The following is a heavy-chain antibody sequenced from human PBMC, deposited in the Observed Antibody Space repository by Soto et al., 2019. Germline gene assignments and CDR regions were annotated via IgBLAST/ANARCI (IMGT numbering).Heavy chain of an antibody. CDR1: GFTFSSYS. CDR3: ARARRGGDYAYYYYGMDV. Sequence: GGSLRLSXAASGFTFSSYSMNWVRQAPGKGLEWVSSISSSSSYIYYADSVKGRFTISRDNAKNSLYLQMNSLRAEDTAVYYCARARRGGDYAYYYYGMDVWGQGTTVTVSS. J-gene: IGHJ6*02. D-gene: IGHD4-17*01. V-gene: IGHV3-21*01. CDR2: ISSSSSYI.